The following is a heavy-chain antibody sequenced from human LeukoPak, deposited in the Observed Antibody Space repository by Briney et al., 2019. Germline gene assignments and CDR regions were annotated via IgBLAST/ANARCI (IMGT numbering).Heavy chain of an antibody. J-gene: IGHJ4*02. V-gene: IGHV3-30*18. CDR3: AKDGDYYDSSGYPQG. D-gene: IGHD3-22*01. CDR2: ISYDGSNK. Sequence: PGGSPRLSCAASGFTFSSYGMHWVRQAPGKGLEWVAVISYDGSNKYYADSVKGRFTISRDNSKNTLYLQMNSLRAEDTAVYYCAKDGDYYDSSGYPQGWGQGTLVTVSS. CDR1: GFTFSSYG.